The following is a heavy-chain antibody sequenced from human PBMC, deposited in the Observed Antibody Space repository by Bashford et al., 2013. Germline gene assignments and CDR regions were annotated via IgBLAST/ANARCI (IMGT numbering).Heavy chain of an antibody. Sequence: VRQAPGKGLEWVSLISGSDGTTYYADSVKGRFTISRDDSKNTLYLQMSSLRAEDTAIYFCAERRRISLWLLQLRGGQGRPGHRLL. CDR3: AERRRISLWLLQLR. CDR2: ISGSDGTT. V-gene: IGHV3-23*01. D-gene: IGHD3-10*01. J-gene: IGHJ1*01.